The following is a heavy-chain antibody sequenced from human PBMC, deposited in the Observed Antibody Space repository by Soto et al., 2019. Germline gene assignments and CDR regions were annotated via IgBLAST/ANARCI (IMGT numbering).Heavy chain of an antibody. J-gene: IGHJ6*04. CDR2: TYYRSKWYN. Sequence: QTLSLTCAIFGDSVSSISAAWNLIRQSPSRGLEWLGRTYYRSKWYNDYAVSVKSRININPDTSKNQFSLQLNSVTPEDTAVYYCARVSAESPADYFHAMDVWGKGTTVTVSS. CDR3: ARVSAESPADYFHAMDV. CDR1: GDSVSSISAA. V-gene: IGHV6-1*01. D-gene: IGHD3-16*02.